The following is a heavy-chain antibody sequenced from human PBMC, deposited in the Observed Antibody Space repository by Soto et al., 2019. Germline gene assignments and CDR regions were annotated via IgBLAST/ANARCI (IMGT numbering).Heavy chain of an antibody. D-gene: IGHD6-13*01. Sequence: WASVKVSCKASGYTFTGYYMHWVRQAPGQGLEWMGWINPNSGGTNYAQKFQGRVIMTRETSISTAYMELSRLRSDDTAVYYCARVFTIAAKNDYWGQGTLVTVSS. J-gene: IGHJ4*01. CDR1: GYTFTGYY. V-gene: IGHV1-2*02. CDR2: INPNSGGT. CDR3: ARVFTIAAKNDY.